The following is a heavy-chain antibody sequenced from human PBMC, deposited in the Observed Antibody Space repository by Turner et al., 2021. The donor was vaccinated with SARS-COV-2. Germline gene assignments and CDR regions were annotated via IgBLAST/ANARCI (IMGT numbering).Heavy chain of an antibody. CDR2: ISWNSGTI. J-gene: IGHJ6*02. CDR3: AKEFARPDYYYYGMDV. D-gene: IGHD6-6*01. V-gene: IGHV3-9*01. CDR1: GFTFDDYA. Sequence: EVQLVESGGGLVQPGRSLRLSCAASGFTFDDYAMHWVRQAPGKGLEWGSGISWNSGTIGYADSVKGRFTISRDNAKNSLYLQMNRLRAEDTALYYCAKEFARPDYYYYGMDVWGQGTTVTVSS.